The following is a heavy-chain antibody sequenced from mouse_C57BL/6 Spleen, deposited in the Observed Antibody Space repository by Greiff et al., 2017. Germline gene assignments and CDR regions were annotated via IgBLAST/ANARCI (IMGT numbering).Heavy chain of an antibody. J-gene: IGHJ2*01. CDR3: ARGGYGLY. V-gene: IGHV1-82*01. Sequence: QVQLQQSGPELVKPGASVKISCKASGYAFSSSWMNWVKQRPGKGLEWIGRIYPGDGDTNYNGKFKGKATLTADKSSSTAYMQLSSLTSEDSAVYFCARGGYGLYWGQGTTLTVSS. CDR1: GYAFSSSW. D-gene: IGHD2-14*01. CDR2: IYPGDGDT.